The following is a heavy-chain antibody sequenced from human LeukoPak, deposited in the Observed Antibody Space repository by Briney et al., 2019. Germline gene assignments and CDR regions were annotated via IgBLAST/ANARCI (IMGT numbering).Heavy chain of an antibody. CDR2: ITTSSSYM. CDR3: ARVEDYDILAGFDY. J-gene: IGHJ4*02. Sequence: PGGSLRLSCAASGFTFSAYNMNWVRRTPGKGLEWVSSITTSSSYMFYADSVRGRFTISRDNAKNSLYLQMNSLRAEDTAVYYCARVEDYDILAGFDYWGQGTLVTVSS. V-gene: IGHV3-21*01. D-gene: IGHD3-9*01. CDR1: GFTFSAYN.